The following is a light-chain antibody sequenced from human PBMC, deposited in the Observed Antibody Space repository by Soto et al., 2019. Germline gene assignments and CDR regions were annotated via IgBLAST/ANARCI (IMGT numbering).Light chain of an antibody. Sequence: QSALTQPPSASGSPGQSVTISCIGTSSDVGRYNYVSWYQHHPDKAPKLIIYEVTKRPSGVPDRFSGSKSANTASLTVSGLQADDEADYYCSSYVGSNNYVFGTGTKLTVL. J-gene: IGLJ1*01. V-gene: IGLV2-8*01. CDR2: EVT. CDR3: SSYVGSNNYV. CDR1: SSDVGRYNY.